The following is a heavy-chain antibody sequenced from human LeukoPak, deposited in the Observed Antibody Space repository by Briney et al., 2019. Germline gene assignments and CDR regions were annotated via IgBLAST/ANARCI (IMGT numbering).Heavy chain of an antibody. V-gene: IGHV3-23*01. D-gene: IGHD3-22*01. CDR2: ISGSGAGT. J-gene: IGHJ4*02. Sequence: GGSLRLSCAASGFTFSSYAMGWVSQAPGKGLEWVSSISGSGAGTYYADSVKGRCTISRDNSKNTLYPQMNSLRAEDTAVYYCVKADDDSPGYTNYFDYWGQGTLVTVSS. CDR3: VKADDDSPGYTNYFDY. CDR1: GFTFSSYA.